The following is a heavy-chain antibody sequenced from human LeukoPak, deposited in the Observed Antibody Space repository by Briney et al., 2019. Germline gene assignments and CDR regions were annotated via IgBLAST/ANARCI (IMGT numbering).Heavy chain of an antibody. J-gene: IGHJ6*03. CDR1: GGSISNYY. Sequence: SETLSLTCTVSGGSISNYYWNWIRQPPGKGLEWIGYIYYTGNTNYNPSLKSRVTISVDTSKDQFSLKLSSVTAADTAVYYCASPHATRSYYYYYMDVWGKGTTVTISS. CDR2: IYYTGNT. D-gene: IGHD1/OR15-1a*01. CDR3: ASPHATRSYYYYYMDV. V-gene: IGHV4-59*08.